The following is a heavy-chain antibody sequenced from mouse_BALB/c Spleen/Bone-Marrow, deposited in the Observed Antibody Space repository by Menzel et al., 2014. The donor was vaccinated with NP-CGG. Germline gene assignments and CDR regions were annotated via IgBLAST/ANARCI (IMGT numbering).Heavy chain of an antibody. V-gene: IGHV5-9*02. CDR1: GFAFSSYD. Sequence: DVKLVESGGGLVKPGGSLKLPCAASGFAFSSYDMSWVRQTPEKRLEWVATISSGGSYTYYPDSVKGRFTISRDNARNTLYLQVSSLRSEDTALYYCARQGNWDGYFDVWGAGTTVTVSS. D-gene: IGHD4-1*01. CDR2: ISSGGSYT. CDR3: ARQGNWDGYFDV. J-gene: IGHJ1*01.